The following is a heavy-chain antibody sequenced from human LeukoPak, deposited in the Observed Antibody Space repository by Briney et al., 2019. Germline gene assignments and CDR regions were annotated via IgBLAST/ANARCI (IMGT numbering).Heavy chain of an antibody. CDR2: INWNVVTT. D-gene: IGHD1-26*01. V-gene: IGHV3-20*03. CDR3: ARDQGGATSYFDY. J-gene: IGHJ4*02. Sequence: CCINWNVVTTNYGDSVKGRFTISRDNAKDSLYLQMNSLRAEDTAVYYCARDQGGATSYFDYWGQGTLVTVSS.